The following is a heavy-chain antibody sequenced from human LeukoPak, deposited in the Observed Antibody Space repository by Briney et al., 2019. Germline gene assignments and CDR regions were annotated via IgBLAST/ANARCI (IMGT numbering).Heavy chain of an antibody. CDR1: GFTFSSYA. CDR2: ISGGST. CDR3: AKDAAIWYYYDSSGSPNAFDI. V-gene: IGHV3-23*01. J-gene: IGHJ3*02. D-gene: IGHD3-22*01. Sequence: GGSLRLSCAASGFTFSSYAMSWVRQAPGKGLEWVSAISGGSTYYADSVKGRFTISRDNSKNTLYLQMNSLRAEDTAVYYCAKDAAIWYYYDSSGSPNAFDIWGQGTMVTVSS.